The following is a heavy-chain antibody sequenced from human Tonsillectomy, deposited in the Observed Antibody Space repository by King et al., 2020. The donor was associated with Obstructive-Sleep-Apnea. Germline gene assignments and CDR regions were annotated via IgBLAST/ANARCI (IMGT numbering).Heavy chain of an antibody. V-gene: IGHV1-69*01. CDR2: IGPFSGTS. Sequence: LVVESGAVVKMTGSSVTVSCQVSGGSFGSYPINGVGQAPGQGLEWMGGIGPFSGTSNYAQRFRGRVTITAAVSTTTVYMEMSSLTSEDTAVYYCARDPGGGYGDYVDWFDPWGQGTLVTVSS. D-gene: IGHD4-17*01. J-gene: IGHJ5*02. CDR1: GGSFGSYP. CDR3: ARDPGGGYGDYVDWFDP.